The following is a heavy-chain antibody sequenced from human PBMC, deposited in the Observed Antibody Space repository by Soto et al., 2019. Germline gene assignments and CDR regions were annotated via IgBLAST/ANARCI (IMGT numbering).Heavy chain of an antibody. Sequence: SETLALTCTVSGGSISSYYWSWIRQPPGKGLEWIGYIYYSGSTNYNPSLKSRVTISVDTSKNQFSLKLSSVTAADTAVYYCARAEVVTYAFDIWGQGTMVTVSS. J-gene: IGHJ3*02. V-gene: IGHV4-59*01. CDR2: IYYSGST. CDR1: GGSISSYY. D-gene: IGHD2-21*02. CDR3: ARAEVVTYAFDI.